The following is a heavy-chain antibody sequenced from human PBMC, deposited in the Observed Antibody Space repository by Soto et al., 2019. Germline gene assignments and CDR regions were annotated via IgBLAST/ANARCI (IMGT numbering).Heavy chain of an antibody. V-gene: IGHV1-2*02. Sequence: ASVKVSCKASGYTFNSYYIHWMRQAPGQGLEWVGWINPDSGDTNYAQKFQGRVTVTRDTSISTAYMEVNGLRSDDTAVYYCARYVSFTTHSPDFWGQGTLVTVSS. CDR3: ARYVSFTTHSPDF. D-gene: IGHD3-16*01. J-gene: IGHJ4*02. CDR2: INPDSGDT. CDR1: GYTFNSYY.